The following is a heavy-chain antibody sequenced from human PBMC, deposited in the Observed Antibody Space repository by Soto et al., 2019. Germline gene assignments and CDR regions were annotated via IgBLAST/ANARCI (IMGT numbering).Heavy chain of an antibody. CDR1: GFTFSSYA. CDR2: ISGSGGST. Sequence: GGSLRLSCAASGFTFSSYAMSWVRQAPGKGLEWVSAISGSGGSTYYEDSVKGRFTISRDNSKDTLYLQMNSLRAEDTAVYYCAKGEHFDYYYYMDVWGKGTTVTVSS. CDR3: AKGEHFDYYYYMDV. V-gene: IGHV3-23*01. J-gene: IGHJ6*03.